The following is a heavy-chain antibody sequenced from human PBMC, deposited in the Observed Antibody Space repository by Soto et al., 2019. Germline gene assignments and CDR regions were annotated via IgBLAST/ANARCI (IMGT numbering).Heavy chain of an antibody. CDR3: AKSPLDEYYYYYGMDV. J-gene: IGHJ6*02. Sequence: GGSLRLSCAASGFTFSSYGMPWVRQAPGKGLEWVAVISYDGSNKYYADSVKGRFKISRDNSKNTRYLQMNSLRAEDTAVYYCAKSPLDEYYYYYGMDVWGQGTTVTVSS. D-gene: IGHD1-1*01. V-gene: IGHV3-30*18. CDR1: GFTFSSYG. CDR2: ISYDGSNK.